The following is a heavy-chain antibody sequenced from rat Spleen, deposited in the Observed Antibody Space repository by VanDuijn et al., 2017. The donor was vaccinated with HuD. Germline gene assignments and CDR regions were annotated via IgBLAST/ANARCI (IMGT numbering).Heavy chain of an antibody. V-gene: IGHV5-50*01. J-gene: IGHJ3*01. D-gene: IGHD1-12*01. CDR3: AAFNYYDNLVY. Sequence: APKKGLEWIGMIYYDSSKMYYSETVRGRFSISRDNSKSILYLEMNSLRSEDTAMYYCAAFNYYDNLVYWGQGTLVTVS. CDR2: IYYDSSKM.